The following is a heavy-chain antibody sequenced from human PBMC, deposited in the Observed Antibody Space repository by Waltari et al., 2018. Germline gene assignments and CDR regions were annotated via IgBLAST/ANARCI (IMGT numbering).Heavy chain of an antibody. CDR3: ATDGLLWFGEFPNWFDP. V-gene: IGHV1-69-2*01. CDR2: VDREDVET. J-gene: IGHJ5*02. D-gene: IGHD3-10*01. Sequence: EVKLVQSGAEVKKPGANVKISCKASGYTFTDYYMQWLQPAPGKGLEWLGRVDREDVETIYAEKFQGRVTITADTSTDTAYMELSSLRSEDTAVYYCATDGLLWFGEFPNWFDPWGQGTLVTVSS. CDR1: GYTFTDYY.